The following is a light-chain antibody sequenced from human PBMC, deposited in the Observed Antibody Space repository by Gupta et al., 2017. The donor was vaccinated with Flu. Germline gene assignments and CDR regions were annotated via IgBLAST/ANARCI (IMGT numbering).Light chain of an antibody. J-gene: IGKJ2*01. CDR2: GAS. CDR3: QHSFNIPYT. V-gene: IGKV1-39*01. Sequence: PSSLSASVGDRVTITCRASQSISSYLNWYQQEPGKAPKLLIYGASTVQSGVPSSFSGSGSGTDFTLTISRLQPEDFATYYCQHSFNIPYTFGQGTKVDIK. CDR1: QSISSY.